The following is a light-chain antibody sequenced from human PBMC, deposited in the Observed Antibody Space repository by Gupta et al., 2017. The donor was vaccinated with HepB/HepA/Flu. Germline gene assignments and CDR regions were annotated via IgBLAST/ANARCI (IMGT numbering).Light chain of an antibody. CDR1: SLRSYY. V-gene: IGLV3-19*01. J-gene: IGLJ2*01. CDR2: GKN. Sequence: SELTQDPAVSVALGQTVRITCQGDSLRSYYASWYQQKPGQAPVLVIYGKNNRPSGIPDRFSGSSSGNTASLTITGAQAEDEADYYCNSRDSSGNHVVFGGGTKLTVL. CDR3: NSRDSSGNHVV.